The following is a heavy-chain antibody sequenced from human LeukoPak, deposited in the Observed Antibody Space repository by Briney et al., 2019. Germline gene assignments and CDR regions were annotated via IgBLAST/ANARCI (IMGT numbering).Heavy chain of an antibody. CDR3: AKEYNWNDGPLDY. Sequence: GGSLRLSCAASGFTFSDYYMSWIRQAPGKGLEWGAVISYDGSNKYYADSVKGRFTISRDNSRNTLYLQMNSLRAEDTAVYYCAKEYNWNDGPLDYWGQGTLVTVSS. D-gene: IGHD1-1*01. V-gene: IGHV3-30*18. CDR1: GFTFSDYY. CDR2: ISYDGSNK. J-gene: IGHJ4*02.